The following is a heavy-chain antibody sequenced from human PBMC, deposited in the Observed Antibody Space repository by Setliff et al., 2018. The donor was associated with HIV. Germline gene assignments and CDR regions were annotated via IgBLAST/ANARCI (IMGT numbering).Heavy chain of an antibody. V-gene: IGHV4-39*01. CDR3: ARVPVAGANWFDP. D-gene: IGHD2-21*01. CDR2: VSQSGST. J-gene: IGHJ5*02. CDR1: GVSINRTDHY. Sequence: SETLSLTCSVSGVSINRTDHYWGWIRQSPGKGLEWIGSVSQSGSTYYNPSLKSRITISVDRSKNLFSLKLISVTAADQGVYYCARVPVAGANWFDPWGLGTLVTVSS.